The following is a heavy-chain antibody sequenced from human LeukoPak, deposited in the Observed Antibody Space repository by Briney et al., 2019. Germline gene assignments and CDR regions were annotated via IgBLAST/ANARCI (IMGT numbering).Heavy chain of an antibody. D-gene: IGHD6-19*01. Sequence: GRSLRLSCVASGFTFSSYAMHWVRQAPGKGLEWVALISYDGSNKYYADSVKGRFTISRDNSKNTLYLQMNSLRAEDTAVYYCARGGVYSSGSYYLYYFDYWGQGTLVPVSS. CDR3: ARGGVYSSGSYYLYYFDY. V-gene: IGHV3-30-3*01. J-gene: IGHJ4*02. CDR2: ISYDGSNK. CDR1: GFTFSSYA.